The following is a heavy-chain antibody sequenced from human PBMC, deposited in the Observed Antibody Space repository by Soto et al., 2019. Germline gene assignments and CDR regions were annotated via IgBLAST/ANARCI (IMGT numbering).Heavy chain of an antibody. D-gene: IGHD1-26*01. V-gene: IGHV4-39*07. J-gene: IGHJ6*02. CDR1: GGSIAGCAYY. CDR3: ARRGRGRGYYYYGMDV. CDR2: MNHSGST. Sequence: SETLSLTCTVSGGSIAGCAYYWGWIRQTPGKGLEWIGEMNHSGSTNYNPSLMSRVTISVDTSKNQFSLKLSSVTAADTAVYYCARRGRGRGYYYYGMDVWGQGTTVTVSS.